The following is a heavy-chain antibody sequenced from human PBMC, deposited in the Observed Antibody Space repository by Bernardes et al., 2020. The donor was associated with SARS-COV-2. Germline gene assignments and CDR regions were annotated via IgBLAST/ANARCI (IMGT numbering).Heavy chain of an antibody. V-gene: IGHV4-59*08. D-gene: IGHD6-13*01. CDR3: ARHPLGYSSISWFDP. CDR1: GGSISSYY. CDR2: IYYSGST. J-gene: IGHJ5*02. Sequence: SETLSLTCTVSGGSISSYYWSWIRQPPGKGLEWIGYIYYSGSTNYNPSLKTRVTISVDTSKNQFSLKLSSVTAADTAVYYCARHPLGYSSISWFDPWGQGTLVTVSS.